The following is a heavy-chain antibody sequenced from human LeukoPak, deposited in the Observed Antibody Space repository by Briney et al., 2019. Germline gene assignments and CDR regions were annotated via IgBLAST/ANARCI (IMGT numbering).Heavy chain of an antibody. Sequence: ASVKVSCKASGYTFTSYGISWVRQAPGQGLEWMGWISAYNGNTNYAQKLQGRVTMTTDTSTSTAYTELRSLRSDDTAVYYCARDRSSGWSGSVDYWGQGTLVTVSS. D-gene: IGHD6-19*01. J-gene: IGHJ4*02. CDR2: ISAYNGNT. CDR3: ARDRSSGWSGSVDY. CDR1: GYTFTSYG. V-gene: IGHV1-18*01.